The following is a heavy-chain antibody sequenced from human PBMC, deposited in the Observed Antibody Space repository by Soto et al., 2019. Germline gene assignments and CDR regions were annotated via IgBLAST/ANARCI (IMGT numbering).Heavy chain of an antibody. Sequence: PSETLSLTCTVSGGSISSYYWSWIRQPPGKGLEWIGYIYYSGSTNYNPSLKSRVTISVDTSKNQFSLKLSSVTAADTAVYYCARDHLIAADGTYYYYGMDVWGQGTTVPV. D-gene: IGHD6-13*01. CDR1: GGSISSYY. J-gene: IGHJ6*02. V-gene: IGHV4-59*01. CDR2: IYYSGST. CDR3: ARDHLIAADGTYYYYGMDV.